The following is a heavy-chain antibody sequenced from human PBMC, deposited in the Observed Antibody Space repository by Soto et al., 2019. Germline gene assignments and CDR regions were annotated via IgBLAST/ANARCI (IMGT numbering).Heavy chain of an antibody. Sequence: QVQLQESGPGLVKPSQTLSLTCTVSGGSINTGGYYWGWIRHLPGEGLEWIGHIFYTGTAYYNPSLRSRVTVSIDTSANQFSLHMYSVTAADTAMYYCARRLDDTPETFFNWFDPWGQEILVTVSS. CDR1: GGSINTGGYY. V-gene: IGHV4-31*03. CDR3: ARRLDDTPETFFNWFDP. CDR2: IFYTGTA. D-gene: IGHD2-15*01. J-gene: IGHJ5*02.